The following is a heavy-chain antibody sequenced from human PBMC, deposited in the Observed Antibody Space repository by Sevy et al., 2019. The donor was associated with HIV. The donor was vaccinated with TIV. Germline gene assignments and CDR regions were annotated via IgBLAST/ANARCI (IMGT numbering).Heavy chain of an antibody. CDR1: GFTFSSYW. V-gene: IGHV3-74*01. CDR3: ARVVLRYFDWLRD. D-gene: IGHD3-9*01. J-gene: IGHJ4*02. CDR2: INSDGSST. Sequence: GGSLRLSCAASGFTFSSYWMHWVRQAPGKGLVWVSRINSDGSSTSYADSVKGRFTISRDNAKNTLYLQMNSLRAEDTAVYYCARVVLRYFDWLRDWGQGTLVTVSS.